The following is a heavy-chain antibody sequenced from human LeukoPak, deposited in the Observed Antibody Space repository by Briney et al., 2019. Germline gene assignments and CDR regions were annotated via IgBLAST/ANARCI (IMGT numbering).Heavy chain of an antibody. V-gene: IGHV1-69*13. CDR2: IIPICGTA. CDR1: GGTFSSYA. D-gene: IGHD3-9*01. CDR3: ARDRDDILTGYYPDYHYGMDV. Sequence: SVKVSCKASGGTFSSYAISWVRQAPGQGLEWMGGIIPICGTANYAQKFQGRVTITADESTSTAYMELSSLRSEDTAVYYCARDRDDILTGYYPDYHYGMDVWGQGTTVTVSS. J-gene: IGHJ6*02.